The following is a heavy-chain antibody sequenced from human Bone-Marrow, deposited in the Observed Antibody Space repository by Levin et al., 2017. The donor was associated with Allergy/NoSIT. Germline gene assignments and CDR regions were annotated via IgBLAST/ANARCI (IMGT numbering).Heavy chain of an antibody. D-gene: IGHD3-3*02. J-gene: IGHJ5*01. V-gene: IGHV3-23*01. Sequence: GGSLRLSCAASGFTFSNYAMSWIRQAPGKGLEWVSPISGSGDNTYYADSVKGRFTISRDNSKNTLYLQMNSLRAEETAVYYCAKGAISSARVNWFDSWGQGTLVTVSS. CDR3: AKGAISSARVNWFDS. CDR2: ISGSGDNT. CDR1: GFTFSNYA.